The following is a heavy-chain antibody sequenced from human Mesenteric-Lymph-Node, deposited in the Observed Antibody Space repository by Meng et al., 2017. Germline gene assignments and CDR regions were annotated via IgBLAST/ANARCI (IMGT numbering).Heavy chain of an antibody. J-gene: IGHJ6*02. V-gene: IGHV1-69*13. D-gene: IGHD6-19*01. Sequence: SVKVSCKASGYIFTNYAVNWVRQAPGQGLEWMGGIIPIFGAAKYAQKFEGRVTITADESTSTAYMELSSLRSEDTAVYYCARDSRSSGGFDYQYDMDVWGQGTTVTVSS. CDR3: ARDSRSSGGFDYQYDMDV. CDR1: GYIFTNYA. CDR2: IIPIFGAA.